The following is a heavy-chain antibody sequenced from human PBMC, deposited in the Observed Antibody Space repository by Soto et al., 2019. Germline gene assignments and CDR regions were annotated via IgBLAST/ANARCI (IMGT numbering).Heavy chain of an antibody. CDR3: ARHKTRSFAYCGGDCNHMNWFDP. V-gene: IGHV4-59*08. CDR2: ISDTENTDI. Sequence: SETLSLTCTVSGDSIRTYYWSWIRQSPGKGLEWVAYISDTENTDIKYNPSLKSRLTISLDASGNQVPLRLSSVTAADTAVYYCARHKTRSFAYCGGDCNHMNWFDPWGQGTLVTVSS. D-gene: IGHD2-21*02. CDR1: GDSIRTYY. J-gene: IGHJ5*02.